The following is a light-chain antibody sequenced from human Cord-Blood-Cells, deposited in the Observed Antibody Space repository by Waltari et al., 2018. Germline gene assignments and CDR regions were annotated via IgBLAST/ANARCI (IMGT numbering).Light chain of an antibody. CDR3: QQYNSYSPIT. CDR2: DAS. CDR1: QSISSW. Sequence: DIQMTQSPSTLSASVGDRVTITCRASQSISSWLAWYQQKPGKAPKLLIYDASSLESGGPSRFSGSGSGTEFTLTISSLQPDYFATYYCQQYNSYSPITFGQGTRLEIK. J-gene: IGKJ5*01. V-gene: IGKV1-5*01.